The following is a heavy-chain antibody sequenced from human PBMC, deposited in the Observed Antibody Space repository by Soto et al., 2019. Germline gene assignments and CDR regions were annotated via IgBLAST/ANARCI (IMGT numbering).Heavy chain of an antibody. J-gene: IGHJ5*02. CDR3: ARVDDGSGKNWFDP. CDR2: INTDGRRT. CDR1: GFTFSSYW. V-gene: IGHV3-74*01. D-gene: IGHD3-22*01. Sequence: GGSLRLSCGASGFTFSSYWMHWVRQAPGKGLVWVSRINTDGRRTDYADSVKGRFTISRDNAKNTLYLQMNSLSGEDTAVYYCARVDDGSGKNWFDPWGQGALVTVSS.